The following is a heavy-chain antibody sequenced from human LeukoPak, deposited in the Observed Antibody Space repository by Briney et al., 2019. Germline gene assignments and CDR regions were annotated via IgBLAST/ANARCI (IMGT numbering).Heavy chain of an antibody. Sequence: SVKVSCKASGGTFGSYAISWVRQAPGQGLEWMGGIIPIFGTANYAQKFQGRVTITADKSTSTAYMELSSLRSEDTAVYYCARSGGSRNGDFWSGYYVRWFDPWGQGTLVTVSS. CDR1: GGTFGSYA. CDR3: ARSGGSRNGDFWSGYYVRWFDP. J-gene: IGHJ5*02. D-gene: IGHD3-3*01. V-gene: IGHV1-69*06. CDR2: IIPIFGTA.